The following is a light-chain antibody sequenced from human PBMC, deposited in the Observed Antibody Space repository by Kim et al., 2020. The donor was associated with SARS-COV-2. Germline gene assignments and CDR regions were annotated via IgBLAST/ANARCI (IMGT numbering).Light chain of an antibody. CDR3: SSYTFSSTWV. Sequence: QSALTQPASVSGSPGQSITISCSGTNSDVGGYDYVSWYQQYAGKAPKLIISDVSKRPSGVSDRFSSSKSGNTASLSISGLQADDEAHYFCSSYTFSSTWVFGGGTKVTVL. CDR1: NSDVGGYDY. CDR2: DVS. J-gene: IGLJ3*02. V-gene: IGLV2-14*03.